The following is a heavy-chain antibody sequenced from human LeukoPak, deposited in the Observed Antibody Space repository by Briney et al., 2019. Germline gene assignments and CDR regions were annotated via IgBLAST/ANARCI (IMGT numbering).Heavy chain of an antibody. CDR1: GYTFTGYY. D-gene: IGHD3-9*01. J-gene: IGHJ6*02. CDR2: INPNSGGT. V-gene: IGHV1-2*06. Sequence: ASVKVSCKAYGYTFTGYYMHWVRQAPGQGLEWMGRINPNSGGTNYAQKFQGRVTMTRDTSISTAYMELSRLRSDDTAVYYCAVVEPITIYGWYVWGQGTTVTVSS. CDR3: AVVEPITIYGWYV.